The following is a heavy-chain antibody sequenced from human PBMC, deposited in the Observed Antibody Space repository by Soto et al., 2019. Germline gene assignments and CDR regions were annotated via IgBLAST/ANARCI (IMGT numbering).Heavy chain of an antibody. Sequence: EVQLLESGGGLVQPGGSLRLSCAASGFTFSSYAMGWVRQAPGKGLQWISVISSSGGSTYYADSVKGRFTIARDNSKDTLFLDMNSLGAEDSAVYYCARLDYVYMWGSYDYWGQGTLVTVSS. CDR1: GFTFSSYA. D-gene: IGHD3-16*01. CDR2: ISSSGGST. J-gene: IGHJ4*02. CDR3: ARLDYVYMWGSYDY. V-gene: IGHV3-23*01.